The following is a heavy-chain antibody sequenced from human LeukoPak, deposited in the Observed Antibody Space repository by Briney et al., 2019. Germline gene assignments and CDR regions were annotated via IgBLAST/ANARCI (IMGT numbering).Heavy chain of an antibody. CDR3: ARGEYYFDY. V-gene: IGHV3-30-3*01. J-gene: IGHJ4*02. CDR2: ISYDGSNK. CDR1: GFTFSSYA. D-gene: IGHD3-10*01. Sequence: GGSLRLSCAASGFTFSSYAMHWVRQAPGKGLEWVAVISYDGSNKYYADSVKGRFTISRDNSKNTLYLQMNSLRAEDTAVYYCARGEYYFDYWGQGTLVTVSS.